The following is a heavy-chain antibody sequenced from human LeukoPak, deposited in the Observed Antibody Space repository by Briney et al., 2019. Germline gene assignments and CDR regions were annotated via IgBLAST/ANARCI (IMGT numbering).Heavy chain of an antibody. D-gene: IGHD4-17*01. CDR2: IYPGDSDT. V-gene: IGHV5-51*01. CDR3: ARQRTVTTGGDY. Sequence: GESLKISCKGSGYNFATYWLGWVRQMPGKGLEWMGIIYPGDSDTRYSPSFQGQVTISADKSISTAYLQWSSLKASDTAMYYCARQRTVTTGGDYWGQGTLVTVSS. J-gene: IGHJ4*02. CDR1: GYNFATYW.